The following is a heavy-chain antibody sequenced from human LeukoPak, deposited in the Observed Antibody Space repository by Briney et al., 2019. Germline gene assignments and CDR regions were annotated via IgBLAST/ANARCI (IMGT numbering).Heavy chain of an antibody. D-gene: IGHD1-26*01. V-gene: IGHV4-38-2*01. Sequence: SETLSLTCAVSGYSISSGYYWGWIRQPPGKGLEWIGNIYHSGSAYYNPSLRSRVTISVDTSTNQFSLKLSSVTAADTAVYYCARYSGSYLLYWGQGTLVTVSS. CDR1: GYSISSGYY. CDR2: IYHSGSA. J-gene: IGHJ4*02. CDR3: ARYSGSYLLY.